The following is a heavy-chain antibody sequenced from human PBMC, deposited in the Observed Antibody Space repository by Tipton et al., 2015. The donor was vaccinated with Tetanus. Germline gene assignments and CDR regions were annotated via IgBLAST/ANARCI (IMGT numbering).Heavy chain of an antibody. V-gene: IGHV4-59*01. J-gene: IGHJ2*01. D-gene: IGHD2-15*01. CDR2: IYYNGST. CDR3: ARGGRGGGPACAGISPLLDG. Sequence: TLSLTCSVSGGSISYYYWSWIRQSPGKGLEWIGHIYYNGSTKYNPSLTRRVTVSLDTSKKHFSLRLSSVTAAATAVYYCARGGRGGGPACAGISPLLDGWGRGTRVTVSS. CDR1: GGSISYYY.